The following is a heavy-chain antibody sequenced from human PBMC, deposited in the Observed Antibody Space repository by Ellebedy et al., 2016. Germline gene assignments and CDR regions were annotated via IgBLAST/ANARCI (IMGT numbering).Heavy chain of an antibody. CDR2: IYSGGST. J-gene: IGHJ4*02. D-gene: IGHD3-10*01. CDR1: GFTVSSNY. Sequence: GESLKISCAASGFTVSSNYMSWVRQAPGKGLEWVSVIYSGGSTYYADSVKGRFTISRDNAKNSLYLQMNSLRAEDTAVYYCARILWFGEVDPGYFDYWGQGTLVTVSS. CDR3: ARILWFGEVDPGYFDY. V-gene: IGHV3-66*01.